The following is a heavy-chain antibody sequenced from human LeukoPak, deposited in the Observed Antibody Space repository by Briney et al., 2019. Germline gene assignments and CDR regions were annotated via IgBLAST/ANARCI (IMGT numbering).Heavy chain of an antibody. CDR2: IYTSGST. D-gene: IGHD1-14*01. J-gene: IGHJ4*02. CDR3: GRTNHGVLRWFDY. V-gene: IGHV4-4*07. Sequence: NPSETLSLTCTVSGASISSYYWSCLRQPARKGLEWVGRIYTSGSTSYNPSLKSRVTMSLHTSKNQFSLKLCSLAPSGTAVVSCGRTNHGVLRWFDYWGQGTLVTVSS. CDR1: GASISSYY.